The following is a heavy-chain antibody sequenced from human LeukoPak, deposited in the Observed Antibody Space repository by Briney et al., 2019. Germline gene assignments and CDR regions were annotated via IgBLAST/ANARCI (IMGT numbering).Heavy chain of an antibody. V-gene: IGHV3-30-3*01. CDR1: GFTFSTYS. CDR2: LSYDEINK. Sequence: GGSLRLSCAASGFTFSTYSMHWVRQAPGKGLEWVAILSYDEINKYYADSVKGRFTVSRDNSKNTLYLQMNSLRPEDTAVYYCARHIAESGTPDYWGQGTLVTVSS. J-gene: IGHJ4*02. D-gene: IGHD6-13*01. CDR3: ARHIAESGTPDY.